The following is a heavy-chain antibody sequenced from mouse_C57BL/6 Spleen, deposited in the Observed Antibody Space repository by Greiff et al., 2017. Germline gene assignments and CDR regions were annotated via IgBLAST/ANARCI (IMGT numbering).Heavy chain of an antibody. CDR1: GFNIKDYY. Sequence: EVQLQQSGAELVKPGASVKLSCTASGFNIKDYYMHWVKQRTEQGLEWIGRIDPEDGETKYATKFQGKATITADTSSNTAYLQLSSLTSEDTAVYYCATPHGSSPYWYFDVWGTGTTVTVSS. D-gene: IGHD1-1*01. CDR3: ATPHGSSPYWYFDV. CDR2: IDPEDGET. J-gene: IGHJ1*03. V-gene: IGHV14-2*01.